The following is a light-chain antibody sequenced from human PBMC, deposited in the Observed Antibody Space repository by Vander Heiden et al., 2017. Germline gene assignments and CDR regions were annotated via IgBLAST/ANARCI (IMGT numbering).Light chain of an antibody. V-gene: IGKV1-8*01. J-gene: IGKJ1*01. CDR1: HGISSY. CDR3: QQYYSYPRT. CDR2: AAS. Sequence: AIRMTQSPSSLSASTGDRVTITCRASHGISSYLAWYQQKPGKAPKLLIDAASTLQSGLPSRFSGSGSGTDFTLTISCLQSEDFATYYCQQYYSYPRTFGQGIKVEIK.